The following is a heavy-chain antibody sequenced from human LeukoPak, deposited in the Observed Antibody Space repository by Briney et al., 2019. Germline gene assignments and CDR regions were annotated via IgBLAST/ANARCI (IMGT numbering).Heavy chain of an antibody. CDR2: ISGSGGST. D-gene: IGHD5-18*01. Sequence: GGSLRLSCAASGFIFSHYWMPWVRQAPGRGLEWVSAISGSGGSTYYADSVKGRFTISRDNSKNTLYLQMNSLRAEDTAVYYCAKDGGYSYGFYGMDVWGQGTTVTVSS. J-gene: IGHJ6*02. CDR3: AKDGGYSYGFYGMDV. CDR1: GFIFSHYW. V-gene: IGHV3-23*01.